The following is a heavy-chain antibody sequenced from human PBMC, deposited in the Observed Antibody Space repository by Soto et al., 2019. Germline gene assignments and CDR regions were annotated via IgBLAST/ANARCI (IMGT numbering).Heavy chain of an antibody. CDR3: ARDIREYSSSSYYYYGMDV. CDR2: IYYSGST. Sequence: QVQLQESGPGLVKPSETLSLTCTVSGGSVSSGSYYWSWIRQPPGKGLEWIGYIYYSGSTNYNPSLKSRVTISVDTSKNQCSLKLSSVTAADTAVYYCARDIREYSSSSYYYYGMDVWGQGTTVTVSS. V-gene: IGHV4-61*01. D-gene: IGHD6-6*01. CDR1: GGSVSSGSYY. J-gene: IGHJ6*02.